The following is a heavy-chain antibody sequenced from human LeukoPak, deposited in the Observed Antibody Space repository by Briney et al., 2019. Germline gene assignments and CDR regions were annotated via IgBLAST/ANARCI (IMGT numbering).Heavy chain of an antibody. Sequence: ASVKVSCKASGGTFSSYAISWVRQAPGQGLEWMGRIIPIFGIANYAQKFQGRVTITAGKSTSTAYMELSSLRSEDTAVYYCARDPASSGWLFFDYWGQGTLVTVSS. CDR3: ARDPASSGWLFFDY. CDR1: GGTFSSYA. CDR2: IIPIFGIA. D-gene: IGHD6-19*01. J-gene: IGHJ4*02. V-gene: IGHV1-69*04.